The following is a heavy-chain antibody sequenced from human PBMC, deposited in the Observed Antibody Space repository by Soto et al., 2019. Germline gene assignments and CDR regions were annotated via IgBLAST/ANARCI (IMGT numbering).Heavy chain of an antibody. V-gene: IGHV1-18*04. CDR2: ISAYNGNT. CDR3: ARGWYYDFWSGYHEGLYYYYGMDV. D-gene: IGHD3-3*01. J-gene: IGHJ6*02. Sequence: VASVKVSCKASGYTFTSYGISWVRQAPGQGLEWMGWISAYNGNTNYAQKLQGRVTMTTDTSTSTAYMELRSLRSGDTAVYYCARGWYYDFWSGYHEGLYYYYGMDVWGQGTTVIVSS. CDR1: GYTFTSYG.